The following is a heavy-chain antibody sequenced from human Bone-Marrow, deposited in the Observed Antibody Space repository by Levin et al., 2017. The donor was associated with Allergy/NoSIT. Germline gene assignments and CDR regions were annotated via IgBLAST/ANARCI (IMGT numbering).Heavy chain of an antibody. CDR1: GYTFTDHY. J-gene: IGHJ5*02. D-gene: IGHD1-1*01. CDR3: KRGRTRGQAERLNRFDP. CDR2: IYPDSGVT. V-gene: IGHV1-2*02. Sequence: ASVKVSCKASGYTFTDHYLHWVRQAPGQGLEWMGWIYPDSGVTNSAQNFQGRVTMTRDTSISTVYMELSRLRSDDTAVSYCKRGRTRGQAERLNRFDPWGQGTLVTVSS.